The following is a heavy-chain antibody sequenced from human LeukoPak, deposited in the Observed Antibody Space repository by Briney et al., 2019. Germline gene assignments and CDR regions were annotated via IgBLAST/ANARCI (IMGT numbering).Heavy chain of an antibody. CDR3: ARDKGYYPNNWFDP. J-gene: IGHJ5*02. CDR1: GGSISSYY. D-gene: IGHD3-3*01. V-gene: IGHV4-59*12. Sequence: SETLSLTCTVSGGSISSYYWSWIRQPPGKGLEWIGYIYYSGSTNYNPSLKSRVTISVDTSKNQFSLKLSSVTAADTAVYYCARDKGYYPNNWFDPWGQGTLVTVSS. CDR2: IYYSGST.